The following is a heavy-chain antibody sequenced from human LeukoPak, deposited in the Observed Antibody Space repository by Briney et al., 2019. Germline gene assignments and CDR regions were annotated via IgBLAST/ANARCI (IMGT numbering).Heavy chain of an antibody. Sequence: GASVKVSCKTSGYTFTTYGVNWVRQAPGQGLEWMGRVSGYTGNTNYAERFQGRVTMTTDTSTSTVYMELTSLRSDDTAVYYCARGEVSASLYYFDFWGQGTLVTVS. CDR1: GYTFTTYG. CDR3: ARGEVSASLYYFDF. CDR2: VSGYTGNT. D-gene: IGHD2-2*01. V-gene: IGHV1-18*01. J-gene: IGHJ4*02.